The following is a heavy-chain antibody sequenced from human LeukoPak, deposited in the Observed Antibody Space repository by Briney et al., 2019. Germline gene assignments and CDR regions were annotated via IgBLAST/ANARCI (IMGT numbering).Heavy chain of an antibody. CDR3: VRSYNRVELLYY. CDR2: INHSGSS. Sequence: SETLSLTWAVYGGSFSAYYWTWIRQPPGKGLEWIGEINHSGSSNYNPSLKSRVTISLDTSKNQFSLRLSSVTAADTAVYYCVRSYNRVELLYYWGQGTLVTVSS. CDR1: GGSFSAYY. J-gene: IGHJ4*02. D-gene: IGHD3-10*01. V-gene: IGHV4-34*01.